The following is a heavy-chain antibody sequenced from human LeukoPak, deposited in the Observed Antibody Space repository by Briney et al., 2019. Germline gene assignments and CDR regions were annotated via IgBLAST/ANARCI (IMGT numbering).Heavy chain of an antibody. CDR3: ARDKEVALITP. D-gene: IGHD3-22*01. Sequence: SETLSLTCAVYGASFSGYYWSWIRQPPGKGLEWIGEIKDSGTTNYNPSLKSRVTISLDTSKNQFSLRLSSVTAADTAVYYCARDKEVALITPWGQGTLVTVSS. J-gene: IGHJ5*02. V-gene: IGHV4-34*01. CDR1: GASFSGYY. CDR2: IKDSGTT.